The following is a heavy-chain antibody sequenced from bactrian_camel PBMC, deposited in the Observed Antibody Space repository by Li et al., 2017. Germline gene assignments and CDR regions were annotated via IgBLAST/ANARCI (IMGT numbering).Heavy chain of an antibody. D-gene: IGHD7*01. CDR2: IATGSGNT. V-gene: IGHV3S40*01. J-gene: IGHJ4*01. Sequence: VQLVESGGGSVQPGGSLRLSCGASGHTYSSNCMGWFRQAPGKEREGVARIATGSGNTYYADSVKGRFTISRDNADNTVNLMMNSLKPEDTAVYTCAAGCPFVPSGWNLLDTSTYNYWGQGTQVTVS. CDR3: AAGCPFVPSGWNLLDTSTYNY. CDR1: GHTYSSNC.